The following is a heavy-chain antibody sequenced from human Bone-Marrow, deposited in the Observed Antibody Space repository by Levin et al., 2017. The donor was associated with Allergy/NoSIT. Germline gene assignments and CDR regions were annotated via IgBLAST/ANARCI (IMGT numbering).Heavy chain of an antibody. J-gene: IGHJ4*02. CDR1: GFTFSSYW. D-gene: IGHD1-1*01. CDR2: IKQDGSEK. Sequence: GGSLRLSCAASGFTFSSYWMSWVRQAPGKGLEWVANIKQDGSEKYYVDSVKGRFTISRDNAKNSLYLQMNSLRAEDTAVYYCARVAPGVQLENDYWGQGTLVTVSS. CDR3: ARVAPGVQLENDY. V-gene: IGHV3-7*03.